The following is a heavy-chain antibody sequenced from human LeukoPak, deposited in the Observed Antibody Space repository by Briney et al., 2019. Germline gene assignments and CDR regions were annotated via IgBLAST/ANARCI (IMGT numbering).Heavy chain of an antibody. V-gene: IGHV1-69*13. CDR2: IIPIFGIA. D-gene: IGHD2-2*01. CDR1: GGTFSSYA. J-gene: IGHJ4*02. Sequence: SVKVPCKASGGTFSSYAISWVRHGPGQGLEWMGVIIPIFGIANYAQKFQGRVTIAAYESTSIAYMELSSLRSEDTAVYYCARVGGYCSSISCYDYDYWGQGTLVTVSS. CDR3: ARVGGYCSSISCYDYDY.